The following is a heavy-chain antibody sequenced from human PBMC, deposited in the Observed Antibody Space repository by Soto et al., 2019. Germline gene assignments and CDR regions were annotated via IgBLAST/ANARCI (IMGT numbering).Heavy chain of an antibody. Sequence: PGESLKISCKGSGYTFTSNWIGWVRQMPGKGLEWMGIIYPGDSETRYSPSFQGQVTISADKSINTAYLQWSSLKASDTAMYYCARVYDSSGYRDAFDIWGQGTMVTVSS. J-gene: IGHJ3*02. D-gene: IGHD3-22*01. CDR3: ARVYDSSGYRDAFDI. CDR2: IYPGDSET. V-gene: IGHV5-51*01. CDR1: GYTFTSNW.